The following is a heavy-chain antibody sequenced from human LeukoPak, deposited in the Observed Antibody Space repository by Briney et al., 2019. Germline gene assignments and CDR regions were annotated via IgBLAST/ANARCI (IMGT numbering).Heavy chain of an antibody. CDR1: GGTFSSYA. CDR2: IIPILGIP. Sequence: SVKVSCKASGGTFSSYAISWVRQAPGQGLEWMGRIIPILGIPNYAQKFQGRVTITADKSTSTAYMELSSLRSEDTAVYYCARDHPYSSSWYGAYYFDYWGQGTLVTVSS. D-gene: IGHD6-13*01. J-gene: IGHJ4*02. CDR3: ARDHPYSSSWYGAYYFDY. V-gene: IGHV1-69*04.